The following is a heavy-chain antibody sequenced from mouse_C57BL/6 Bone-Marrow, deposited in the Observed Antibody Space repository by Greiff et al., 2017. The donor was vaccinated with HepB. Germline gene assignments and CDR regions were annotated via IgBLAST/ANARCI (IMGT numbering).Heavy chain of an antibody. CDR2: ISSGGSYT. V-gene: IGHV5-6*01. Sequence: EVMLVESGGDLVKPGGSLKLSCAASGFTFSSYGMSWVRQTPDKRLEWVATISSGGSYTYYPDSVKGRFTISRDNAKNTLYLQMSSLKSEDTAMYYCARPFLNYFDYWGQGTTLTVSS. CDR3: ARPFLNYFDY. CDR1: GFTFSSYG. J-gene: IGHJ2*01.